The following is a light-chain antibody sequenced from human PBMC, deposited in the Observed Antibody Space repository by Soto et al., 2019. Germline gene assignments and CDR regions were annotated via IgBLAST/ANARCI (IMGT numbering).Light chain of an antibody. Sequence: EIVLTQSPGTLSLSPGERATLSCRASQSVSSSYLAWYQQKPGQAPRLLIYAASSRATGIPDRFSGSGSGTDFTLTISRLDPEDVAVYYCQQYGTSPYTFGQGNKLEIK. CDR2: AAS. CDR3: QQYGTSPYT. J-gene: IGKJ2*01. CDR1: QSVSSSY. V-gene: IGKV3-20*01.